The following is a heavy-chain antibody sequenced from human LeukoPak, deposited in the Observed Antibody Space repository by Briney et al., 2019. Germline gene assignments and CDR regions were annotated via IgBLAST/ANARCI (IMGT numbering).Heavy chain of an antibody. D-gene: IGHD5-24*01. CDR2: ISWKSGTI. CDR1: GFTFDEYT. J-gene: IGHJ4*02. CDR3: VKARRDGYNSWGIFDY. Sequence: GRSLRLSCAASGFTFDEYTMHWVRQAPGKGLEWVSGISWKSGTIGYADSVKGRFTISRDNAKNSLYLQMNSLRVEDMALYYCVKARRDGYNSWGIFDYWGQGTLVTVSS. V-gene: IGHV3-9*03.